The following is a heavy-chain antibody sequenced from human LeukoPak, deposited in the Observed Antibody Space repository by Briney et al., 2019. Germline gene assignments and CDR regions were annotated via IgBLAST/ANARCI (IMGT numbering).Heavy chain of an antibody. Sequence: PGGSLRLSCAASGFTFRSYAMSWARQAPGKGLEWVSTISDSGFTTYYADSVKGRFTISRDSTDNSLLLQMNSLRAEDTALYYCAKGKERYSSSWFDFWGQGTLVAVSS. D-gene: IGHD6-13*01. CDR3: AKGKERYSSSWFDF. CDR2: ISDSGFTT. V-gene: IGHV3-23*01. CDR1: GFTFRSYA. J-gene: IGHJ4*02.